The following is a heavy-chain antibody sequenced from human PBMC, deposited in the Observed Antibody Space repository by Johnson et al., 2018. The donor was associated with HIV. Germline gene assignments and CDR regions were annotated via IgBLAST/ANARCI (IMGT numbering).Heavy chain of an antibody. CDR1: GFTFRSYA. J-gene: IGHJ3*02. Sequence: QMHLVESGGGVVQPGRSLRLSCAASGFTFRSYAMHWVRQAPGRGLEWVAVISYDGSNRNYADSVKGRFTISRDNSKNTLYLQMNSLRAEDTAVYFCARNRITMVQMTSHDVFDIWGQGTMVTVSS. V-gene: IGHV3-30*04. CDR2: ISYDGSNR. D-gene: IGHD3-10*01. CDR3: ARNRITMVQMTSHDVFDI.